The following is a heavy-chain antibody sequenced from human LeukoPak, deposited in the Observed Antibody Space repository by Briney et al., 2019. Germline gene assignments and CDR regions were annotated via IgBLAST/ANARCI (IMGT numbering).Heavy chain of an antibody. CDR2: IYHTGST. J-gene: IGHJ4*02. CDR3: ARAYDFWSGYHFTYDY. CDR1: GYSISSGDY. V-gene: IGHV4-38-2*01. D-gene: IGHD3-3*01. Sequence: SETLSLTCGVSGYSISSGDYWGWIRQPPGKGLEWIGSIYHTGSTHHNPPLESRVTISVDTSKNQFSLKLSSVTAADTAVYYCARAYDFWSGYHFTYDYWGQGTLVTVSS.